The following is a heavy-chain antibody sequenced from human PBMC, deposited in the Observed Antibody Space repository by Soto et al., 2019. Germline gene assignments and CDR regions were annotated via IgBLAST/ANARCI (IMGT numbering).Heavy chain of an antibody. D-gene: IGHD2-21*01. Sequence: PSETLSLTCPVSGGSISSGGYYWSWIRQHPGKGLEWIGYIYYSGSTSYNPSLKSRVTISVDTSKNQFSLKLSSVTAADTAVYYCERDRRGTAYHPGHESYYFYGMDAWGRETTFTVPS. V-gene: IGHV4-31*03. CDR3: ERDRRGTAYHPGHESYYFYGMDA. CDR2: IYYSGST. CDR1: GGSISSGGYY. J-gene: IGHJ6*02.